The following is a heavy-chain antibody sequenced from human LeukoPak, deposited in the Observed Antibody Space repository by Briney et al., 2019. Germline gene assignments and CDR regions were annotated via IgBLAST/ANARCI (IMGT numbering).Heavy chain of an antibody. Sequence: ASVKVSCKASGYTFTNYDINWVRQATGQGLEWMGWMHPSNGDTGYAQKFQGRVTMTRNTSTTTAYMELSSLRSDDTAVYYCARRVRGVVIFSRAQGSFDLWGQGTLVTVS. D-gene: IGHD3-10*01. V-gene: IGHV1-8*01. CDR1: GYTFTNYD. J-gene: IGHJ3*01. CDR3: ARRVRGVVIFSRAQGSFDL. CDR2: MHPSNGDT.